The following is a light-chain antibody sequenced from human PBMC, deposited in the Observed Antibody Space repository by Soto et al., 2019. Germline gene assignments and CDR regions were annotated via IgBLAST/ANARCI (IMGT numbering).Light chain of an antibody. CDR1: QSLVHSDGKTY. V-gene: IGKV2-24*01. Sequence: DIVLTQTPLSSPVTLGQPASISCRSSQSLVHSDGKTYLSWVQQRPGQPPRLLIYKVSNRFSGVPDRVTGSGAGTDFTLKISRVAAEDVGTYYFMQQQQFPFTFGGGTKVEIK. J-gene: IGKJ4*01. CDR3: MQQQQFPFT. CDR2: KVS.